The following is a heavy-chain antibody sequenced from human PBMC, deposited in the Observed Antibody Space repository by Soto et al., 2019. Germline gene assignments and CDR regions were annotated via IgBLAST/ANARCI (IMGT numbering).Heavy chain of an antibody. CDR2: IYPGNSNT. CDR1: GYGLSIPW. D-gene: IGHD2-15*01. V-gene: IGHV5-51*01. Sequence: GESLKISCKDSGYGLSIPWVPWLRRMPGKGLEWVGIIYPGNSNTMYSPSFQGQVTISADTALSTTYLQWDTLKPSDTAIYFCASDSHCDGGNCPMGGFDMWGQGTMVTVSS. CDR3: ASDSHCDGGNCPMGGFDM. J-gene: IGHJ3*02.